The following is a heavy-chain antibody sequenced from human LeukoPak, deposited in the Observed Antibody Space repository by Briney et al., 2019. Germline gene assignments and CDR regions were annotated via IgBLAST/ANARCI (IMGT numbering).Heavy chain of an antibody. CDR2: IWSDGSDK. CDR1: GFTFSHYG. D-gene: IGHD3-22*01. Sequence: GGSLRLSCAASGFTFSHYGMHWVRQTPGAGLEWVAVIWSDGSDKYYAKSVKGRFTISRDNSKNSLFLQMNSLRAEDTAVYYCATDAQSGFDYSNSLLNWRQGILVTVSS. CDR3: ATDAQSGFDYSNSLLN. V-gene: IGHV3-33*01. J-gene: IGHJ4*02.